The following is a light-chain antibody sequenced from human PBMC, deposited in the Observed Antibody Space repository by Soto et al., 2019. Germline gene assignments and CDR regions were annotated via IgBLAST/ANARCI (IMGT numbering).Light chain of an antibody. CDR1: QSISSY. V-gene: IGKV1-39*01. CDR2: AAS. J-gene: IGKJ2*01. CDR3: QQSYSTPRT. Sequence: DIQMTQSPSSLSASVGDRVTITCRASQSISSYLNWYQQKPGKAPKLLIYAASSLQSGVPSRFSGSGSGTDFTLNISSLQPEDFATYYCQQSYSTPRTFDQGTKLEIK.